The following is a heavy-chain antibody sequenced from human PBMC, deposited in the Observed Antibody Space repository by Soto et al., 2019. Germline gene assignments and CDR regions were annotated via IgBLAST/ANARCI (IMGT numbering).Heavy chain of an antibody. CDR1: GFTFSSYA. Sequence: PVGSLRLSCAASGFTFSSYAMSWVRQAPGKGLEWVSAISGSGGSTYYADSVKGRFTISRDNSKNTLYLQMNSLRAEDTAVYYCAGTVDTAMTGYYYYGMDVWGQGTTVTVSS. V-gene: IGHV3-23*01. CDR2: ISGSGGST. J-gene: IGHJ6*02. D-gene: IGHD5-18*01. CDR3: AGTVDTAMTGYYYYGMDV.